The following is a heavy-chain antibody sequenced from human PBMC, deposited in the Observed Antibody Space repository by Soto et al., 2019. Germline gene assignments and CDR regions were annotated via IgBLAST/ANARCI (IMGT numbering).Heavy chain of an antibody. V-gene: IGHV3-53*04. D-gene: IGHD3-10*01. CDR3: ARDGPYYYASRMDG. CDR1: GIPVSSNY. CDR2: LHSGGDT. J-gene: IGHJ6*02. Sequence: EVQLVESGGGLVPPGGSLRLSCAASGIPVSSNYMTWVRQAPGKGLEWVSVLHSGGDTYYANSVKGRFTISRHDSTNTLFLQMNSLTAEDTAVYYCARDGPYYYASRMDGWGQGTTVTVSS.